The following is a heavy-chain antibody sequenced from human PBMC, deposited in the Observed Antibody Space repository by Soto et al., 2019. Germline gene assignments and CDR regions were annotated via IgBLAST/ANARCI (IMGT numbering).Heavy chain of an antibody. CDR3: AREGNFWSGSGYYYYYGMDV. V-gene: IGHV1-69*13. Sequence: SVKVSCKASGGTFSSYAISWVRQAPGQGLEWMGGIIPIFGTANYAQKFQGRVTITADESTSTAYMELSSLRSEDTAVYYCAREGNFWSGSGYYYYYGMDVWSQGTTVTVSS. CDR2: IIPIFGTA. J-gene: IGHJ6*02. D-gene: IGHD3-3*01. CDR1: GGTFSSYA.